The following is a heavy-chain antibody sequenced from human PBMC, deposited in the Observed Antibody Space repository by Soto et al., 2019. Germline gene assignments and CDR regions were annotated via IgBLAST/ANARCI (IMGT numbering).Heavy chain of an antibody. CDR1: GGSFSGYY. Sequence: SETLSLTCAVYGGSFSGYYWSWIRQPPGKGLEWIGEINHSGSTNYNPSLKSRVTISVDTSKNQFSLKLSSVTAADTAVYYCARGSITQIVGASEFDYWGQGTLVTVSS. V-gene: IGHV4-34*01. CDR2: INHSGST. CDR3: ARGSITQIVGASEFDY. J-gene: IGHJ4*02. D-gene: IGHD1-26*01.